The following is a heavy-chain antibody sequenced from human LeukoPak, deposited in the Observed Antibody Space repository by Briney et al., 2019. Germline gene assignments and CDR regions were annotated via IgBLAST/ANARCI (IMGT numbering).Heavy chain of an antibody. J-gene: IGHJ5*02. D-gene: IGHD3-10*01. CDR3: ARGGRGRNWFDP. CDR1: GDSVASGGYY. CDR2: IYYSAST. Sequence: SVTLSLTCTVSGDSVASGGYYWNWIRQPPGKGLEWIGYIYYSASTNYNLSLKSRVTISVDTSENQFSLKLTSVTAADTAVYYCARGGRGRNWFDPWGQGTLVTVSS. V-gene: IGHV4-61*08.